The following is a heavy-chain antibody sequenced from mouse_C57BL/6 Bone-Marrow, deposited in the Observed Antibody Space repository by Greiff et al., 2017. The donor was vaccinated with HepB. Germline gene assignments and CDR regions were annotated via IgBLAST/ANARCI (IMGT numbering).Heavy chain of an antibody. CDR3: AREPYFDY. V-gene: IGHV5-4*01. CDR1: GFTFSSYA. Sequence: DVKLQESGGGLVKPGGSLKLSCAASGFTFSSYAMSWVRQTPEKRLEWVATISDGGSYTYYPDNVKGRFTISRDNAKNNLYLQMSHLKSEDTAMYYCAREPYFDYWGQGTTLTVSS. CDR2: ISDGGSYT. J-gene: IGHJ2*01.